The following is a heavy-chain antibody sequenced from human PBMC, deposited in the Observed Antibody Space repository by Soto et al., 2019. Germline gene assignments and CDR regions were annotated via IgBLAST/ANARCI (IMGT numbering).Heavy chain of an antibody. CDR3: ARDRPRYSNYRRLDY. Sequence: SVKVSCKASGGTFSSYAISWVRQAPGQGLEWMGGIIPIFGTANYAQKFQGRVTITADESTSTAYMELSSLTAADTAVYYCARDRPRYSNYRRLDYWGQGTLVTVSS. CDR2: IIPIFGTA. D-gene: IGHD4-4*01. CDR1: GGTFSSYA. V-gene: IGHV1-69*13. J-gene: IGHJ4*02.